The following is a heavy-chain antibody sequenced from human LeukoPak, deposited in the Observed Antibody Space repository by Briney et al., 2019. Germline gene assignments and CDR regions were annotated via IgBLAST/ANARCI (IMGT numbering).Heavy chain of an antibody. CDR3: AKAVHGRGYYFERGADF. J-gene: IGHJ4*02. Sequence: GGSLRLSCAASEFTLSSYAMSWVRQAPGKGLEWVSSISGNGAHPYYADSVKGRFTISRDFSRNAVYLQMSSLRVEDTAEYYCAKAVHGRGYYFERGADFWGQGTMVTVSS. CDR1: EFTLSSYA. D-gene: IGHD3-22*01. CDR2: ISGNGAHP. V-gene: IGHV3-23*01.